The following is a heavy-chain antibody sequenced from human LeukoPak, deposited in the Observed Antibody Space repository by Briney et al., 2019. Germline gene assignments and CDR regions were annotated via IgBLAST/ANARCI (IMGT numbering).Heavy chain of an antibody. J-gene: IGHJ3*02. Sequence: PGGSLRLSCAASGFTFSSYWMHWVRQAPGKGLVWVSRINSDGNSYVDSVKGRFTTSSDNAKNTLYLQMNSLRAEDTAVYYCARAGLGYCSGGSCYALPPYSFDIWGQGTMVTVSS. CDR1: GFTFSSYW. V-gene: IGHV3-74*01. D-gene: IGHD2-15*01. CDR2: INSDGN. CDR3: ARAGLGYCSGGSCYALPPYSFDI.